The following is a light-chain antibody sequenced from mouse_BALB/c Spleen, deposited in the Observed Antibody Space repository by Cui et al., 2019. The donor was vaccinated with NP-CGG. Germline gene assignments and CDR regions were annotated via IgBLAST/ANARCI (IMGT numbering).Light chain of an antibody. V-gene: IGLV1*01. CDR1: TGAVTTSNY. CDR2: GTN. J-gene: IGLJ1*01. Sequence: QAVVPKESALTTSPGETVTLTCRANTGAVTTSNYANWVQEKPDHLFTGLIGGTNNRAPGVPARFSGSLIRDKAALTITGAQTEDEAIYFCALWYSNHWVFGGGTKLTVL. CDR3: ALWYSNHWV.